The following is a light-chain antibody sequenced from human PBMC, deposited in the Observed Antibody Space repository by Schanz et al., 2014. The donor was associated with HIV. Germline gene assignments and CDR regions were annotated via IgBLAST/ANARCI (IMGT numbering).Light chain of an antibody. CDR3: HHYGDSRGT. V-gene: IGKV3-20*01. CDR1: QSVRSSY. J-gene: IGKJ4*02. Sequence: EIVLTQSPGTLSLSPGERATLSCRASQSVRSSYLAWYQQKPGQAPRLLIYGASSRATGIPDRFSGSGSGTDFTLTISRLEPYDFAVYYCHHYGDSRGTFGGGTEVDI. CDR2: GAS.